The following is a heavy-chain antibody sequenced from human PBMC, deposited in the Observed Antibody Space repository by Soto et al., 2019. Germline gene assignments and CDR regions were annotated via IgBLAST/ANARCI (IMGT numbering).Heavy chain of an antibody. CDR1: GFTFDDYA. CDR2: ISWNSGSI. CDR3: AKDIASWWFRLIWFGEAPYGMDV. V-gene: IGHV3-9*01. J-gene: IGHJ6*02. D-gene: IGHD3-10*01. Sequence: PGGSLRLSCAASGFTFDDYAMHWVRQAPGKGLEWVSGISWNSGSIGYADSVKGRFTISRDNAKNSLYLQMNSLRAEDTAVYYSAKDIASWWFRLIWFGEAPYGMDVWGQGTTVTVSS.